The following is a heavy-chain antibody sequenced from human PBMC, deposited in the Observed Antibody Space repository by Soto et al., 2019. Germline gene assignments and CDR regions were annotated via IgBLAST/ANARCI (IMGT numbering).Heavy chain of an antibody. CDR2: IYYSGST. V-gene: IGHV4-39*01. Sequence: SETLSLTCTVSGGSISSSSYYWGWIRQPPGKGLEWIGSIYYSGSTYYNPSLKSRVTISVDTSKNQFSLKLSSVTAADTAVYYCARQNRYYYYYGMDVWGQGTTVTVSS. CDR1: GGSISSSSYY. CDR3: ARQNRYYYYYGMDV. J-gene: IGHJ6*02.